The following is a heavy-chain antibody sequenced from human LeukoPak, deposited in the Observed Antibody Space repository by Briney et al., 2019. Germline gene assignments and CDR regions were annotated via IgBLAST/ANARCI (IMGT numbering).Heavy chain of an antibody. V-gene: IGHV4-59*08. CDR2: IYYSGST. Sequence: SETLSLTCTVSGGSISSYYWSWIRQPPGKGLEWIGYIYYSGSTNYNPSLKSRVTISVDTSKNQFSLKLSSVTAADTAVYYCARHRGVPGSSNYYYGMDVRGQGTTVTVSS. D-gene: IGHD2-2*01. J-gene: IGHJ6*02. CDR1: GGSISSYY. CDR3: ARHRGVPGSSNYYYGMDV.